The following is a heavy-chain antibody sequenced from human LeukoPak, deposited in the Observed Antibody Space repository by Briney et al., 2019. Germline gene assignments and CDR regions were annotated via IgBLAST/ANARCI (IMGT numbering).Heavy chain of an antibody. CDR2: IYHSGST. J-gene: IGHJ3*02. D-gene: IGHD6-13*01. Sequence: PSGTLSLTCAVSGGSISSSNWWSWVRQPPGKGLEWIGEIYHSGSTNYNPSLKSRVTISVDKSKNQFSLKLSSVTAADTAVYYCARRRIAAAGGEAYDIWGQGTMVTVSS. CDR1: GGSISSSNW. V-gene: IGHV4-4*02. CDR3: ARRRIAAAGGEAYDI.